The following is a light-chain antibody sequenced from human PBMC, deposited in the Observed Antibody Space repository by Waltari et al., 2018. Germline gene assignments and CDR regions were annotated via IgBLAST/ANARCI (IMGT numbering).Light chain of an antibody. V-gene: IGLV2-8*01. CDR1: SSDVGGYNS. CDR2: EVS. Sequence: QSALTQPPSASGSPGQSVAISCTGTSSDVGGYNSVPWYQQHPGKAPKLIISEVSKRPSGVPDRFSGSKSGNTASLTVSGLQADDEADFYCSSYAGSNDPVVFGGGTKLTVL. CDR3: SSYAGSNDPVV. J-gene: IGLJ2*01.